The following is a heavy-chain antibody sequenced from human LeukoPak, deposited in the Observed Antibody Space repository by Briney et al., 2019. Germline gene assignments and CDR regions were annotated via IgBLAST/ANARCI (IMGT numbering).Heavy chain of an antibody. J-gene: IGHJ5*02. Sequence: GRSLRLSCAASGFTFSGYTMTWVRQAPGKGLQWVSAISASGRTTYYADSVKGRFTISRDNSKNTLYLQMNSLRAEDTAVYYCAKSDYGDYVGWFDPWGQGTLVTVSS. CDR2: ISASGRTT. V-gene: IGHV3-23*01. D-gene: IGHD4-17*01. CDR1: GFTFSGYT. CDR3: AKSDYGDYVGWFDP.